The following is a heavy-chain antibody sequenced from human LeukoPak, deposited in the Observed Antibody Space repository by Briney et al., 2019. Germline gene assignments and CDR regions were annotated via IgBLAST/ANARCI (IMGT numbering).Heavy chain of an antibody. J-gene: IGHJ4*02. CDR3: AKDIRLSYVGDDY. CDR1: GFTFSSYA. Sequence: PGGSLRLSCAASGFTFSSYAMSWVRQAPGKGLEWVSAISGSGGSTYYADSVKGRFTISRDSSKNTLYLQMNSLRAEDTAVYYCAKDIRLSYVGDDYWGQGTLVTVSS. D-gene: IGHD3-10*02. CDR2: ISGSGGST. V-gene: IGHV3-23*01.